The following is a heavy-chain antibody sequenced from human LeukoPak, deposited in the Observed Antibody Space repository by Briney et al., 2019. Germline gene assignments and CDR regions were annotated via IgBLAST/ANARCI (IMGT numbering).Heavy chain of an antibody. D-gene: IGHD2-2*01. CDR3: ARGVVVPAARTYYFYFYMDV. Sequence: GGSLRLSCAASGFTFNSYAMSWVRQAPGKGLEWVSVLSGSGGSTYYADSVKGRFTISRDNVKNSLFLQVNSLRAEDTAVYYCARGVVVPAARTYYFYFYMDVWGKGATVTISS. J-gene: IGHJ6*03. CDR1: GFTFNSYA. CDR2: LSGSGGST. V-gene: IGHV3-23*01.